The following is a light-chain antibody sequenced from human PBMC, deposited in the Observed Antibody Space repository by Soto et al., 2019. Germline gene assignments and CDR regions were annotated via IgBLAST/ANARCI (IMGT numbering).Light chain of an antibody. V-gene: IGKV1-5*01. J-gene: IGKJ5*01. Sequence: DIQMTQSPSTLSASVGDRVIITCRASHTISTWVAWYQHKTGKAPTLLIYDASSLESGVPSRFSGGGSGTEFTLTISSLQPDDFAVYYCHQYNTWPPITFGQGTRLEIK. CDR1: HTISTW. CDR2: DAS. CDR3: HQYNTWPPIT.